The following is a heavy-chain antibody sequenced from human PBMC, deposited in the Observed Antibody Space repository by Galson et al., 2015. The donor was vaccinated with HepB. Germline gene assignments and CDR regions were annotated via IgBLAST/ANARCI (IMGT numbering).Heavy chain of an antibody. D-gene: IGHD3-16*02. CDR3: ARGTLWGCYRYDAFDI. CDR1: GGTFSSYA. Sequence: SVKVSCKASGGTFSSYAISWVRQAPGQGLEWMGGIIPIFGTANYAQKYQGRATITADESTSTAYMDLSSLRSEDTAVYYCARGTLWGCYRYDAFDIWGQGTMVTVSS. J-gene: IGHJ3*02. CDR2: IIPIFGTA. V-gene: IGHV1-69*13.